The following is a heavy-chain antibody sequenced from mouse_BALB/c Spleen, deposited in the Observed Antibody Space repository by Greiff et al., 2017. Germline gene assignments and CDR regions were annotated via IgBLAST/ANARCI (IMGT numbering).Heavy chain of an antibody. J-gene: IGHJ2*01. CDR1: GYAFSSYW. CDR3: ARRDLVFDWDGFDY. V-gene: IGHV1-80*01. D-gene: IGHD4-1*01. CDR2: IYPGDGDT. Sequence: QVQLQQSGAELVRPGSSVKISCKASGYAFSSYWMNWVKQRPGQGLEWIGQIYPGDGDTNYNGKFKGKATLTADKSSSTAYMQLSSLTSEDSAVYFCARRDLVFDWDGFDYWGQGTTLTVSS.